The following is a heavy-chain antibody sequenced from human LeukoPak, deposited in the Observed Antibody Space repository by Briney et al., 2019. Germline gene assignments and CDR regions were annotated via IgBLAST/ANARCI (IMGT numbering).Heavy chain of an antibody. D-gene: IGHD2-2*01. CDR1: GGSISSYY. CDR3: ARDKGSCSSTSCIPNYYMDV. J-gene: IGHJ6*03. V-gene: IGHV4-4*07. CDR2: IYTSGST. Sequence: SETLSLTCTVSGGSISSYYWSWIRQPAGKGLEWIGRIYTSGSTNYNPSLKSRVTMSVDTSKNQFSLKLSSVTAADTAVYYCARDKGSCSSTSCIPNYYMDVWGKGTTVTVSS.